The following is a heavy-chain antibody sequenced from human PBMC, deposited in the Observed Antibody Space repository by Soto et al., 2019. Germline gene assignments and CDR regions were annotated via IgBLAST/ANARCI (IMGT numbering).Heavy chain of an antibody. Sequence: PGGSLRLSCAASGFTFRSYAMRLVRQEPGKGLGWVSGISGSGGSTYYADSVKGRFTISRDNSENTLFLQMNSLRAEDTAVYYCAKPSSDGSGSYFPFASWGQGT. CDR3: AKPSSDGSGSYFPFAS. V-gene: IGHV3-23*01. J-gene: IGHJ4*02. CDR1: GFTFRSYA. CDR2: ISGSGGST. D-gene: IGHD3-10*01.